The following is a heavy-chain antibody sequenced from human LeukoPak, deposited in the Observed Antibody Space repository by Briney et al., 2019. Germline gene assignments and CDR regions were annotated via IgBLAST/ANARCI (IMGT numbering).Heavy chain of an antibody. CDR2: IYPGDSDT. CDR3: ARRYSSSAGASDAFDI. J-gene: IGHJ3*02. Sequence: GESLKISCKGSGYRFTSYWIGWVRQMPGKGLEWMGIIYPGDSDTRYSRSFQGQVTISADKCISLAYLQRGSLKASDTAMYYCARRYSSSAGASDAFDIWGQGTMVTVSS. D-gene: IGHD6-6*01. CDR1: GYRFTSYW. V-gene: IGHV5-51*01.